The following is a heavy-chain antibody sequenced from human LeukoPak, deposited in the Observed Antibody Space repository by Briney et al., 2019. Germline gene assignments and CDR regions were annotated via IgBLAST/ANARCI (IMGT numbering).Heavy chain of an antibody. V-gene: IGHV4-39*07. J-gene: IGHJ4*02. Sequence: SETLSLTCTVSGGSISSSSYYWSWIRQPPGKGLEWIGNIYYSGSTYCDPSLKSRVTISIDTSRNQFSLKLSSVTAADTAVYYCARMTPSSYGMWGRGTLVTVSS. CDR3: ARMTPSSYGM. D-gene: IGHD3-10*01. CDR2: IYYSGST. CDR1: GGSISSSSYY.